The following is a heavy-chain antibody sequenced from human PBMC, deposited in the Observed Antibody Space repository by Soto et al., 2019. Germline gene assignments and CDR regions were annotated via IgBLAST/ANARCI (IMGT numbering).Heavy chain of an antibody. CDR3: AKDSPQSSSPAGTRWRDHYYYYGMDV. J-gene: IGHJ6*02. V-gene: IGHV3-23*01. Sequence: GGSLRLSCAASGFTFSSYAMSWVRQAPGKGLEWVSAISGSGGSTYYADSVKGRFTISRDNSKNTLYLQMNSLRAEDTAVYYCAKDSPQSSSPAGTRWRDHYYYYGMDVWGQGTTVTVSS. CDR2: ISGSGGST. CDR1: GFTFSSYA. D-gene: IGHD6-13*01.